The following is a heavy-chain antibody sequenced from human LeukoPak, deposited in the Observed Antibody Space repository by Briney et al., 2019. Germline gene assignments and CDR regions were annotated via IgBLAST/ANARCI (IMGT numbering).Heavy chain of an antibody. Sequence: PGGSLRLSCAASGFTFSTFAMSWVRQAPGKGLEWVSSISGTGGTIYSADSVKGRFTISRDNSKNTVYLQMNSLRAEDTAVFYCAKSLGSRLGYCDYWGQGILVTVSS. V-gene: IGHV3-23*01. CDR3: AKSLGSRLGYCDY. CDR1: GFTFSTFA. J-gene: IGHJ4*01. D-gene: IGHD3-10*01. CDR2: ISGTGGTI.